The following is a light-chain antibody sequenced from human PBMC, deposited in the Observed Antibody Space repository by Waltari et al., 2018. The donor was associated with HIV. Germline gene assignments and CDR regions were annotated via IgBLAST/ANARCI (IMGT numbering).Light chain of an antibody. V-gene: IGLV1-47*01. CDR2: RNN. Sequence: QSVLTQPPSASGTRGQRVTISCSGSSSNIGSNYVYWYQHLPGTAPKLLIYRNNQRPSGVPDRCSGSKSGTSASLAISGLRSEDEADYYCAAWDDSLLFGGGTKLTVL. CDR1: SSNIGSNY. J-gene: IGLJ2*01. CDR3: AAWDDSLL.